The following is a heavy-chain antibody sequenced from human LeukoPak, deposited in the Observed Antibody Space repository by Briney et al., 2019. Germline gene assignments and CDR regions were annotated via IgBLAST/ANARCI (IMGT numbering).Heavy chain of an antibody. J-gene: IGHJ4*01. CDR3: ARQEIREQLDN. V-gene: IGHV1-46*01. CDR1: GYTLTELS. CDR2: INPNGGST. Sequence: ASVKVSCKVSGYTLTELSMHWVRQAPGQGLEWMGIINPNGGSTTYAQKFQGRFTMTSDTSTATVFMELRSLRSDDTAVYYCARQEIREQLDNWGHGTLVTVSS. D-gene: IGHD5-24*01.